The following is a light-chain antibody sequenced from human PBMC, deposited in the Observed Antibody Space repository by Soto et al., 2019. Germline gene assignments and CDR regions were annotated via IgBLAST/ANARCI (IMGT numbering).Light chain of an antibody. V-gene: IGKV3-20*01. CDR2: GAS. J-gene: IGKJ3*01. CDR3: QQYGNAPFT. Sequence: IVMTHSPGTLSFSPWARSTLTFSSSQSVSSSYLAWFQQKPGQAPRLLIYGASSRATGIPDRFSGSGSGTDFTLTTSRLEPEDFAVYYCQQYGNAPFTFGPGTKVDNK. CDR1: QSVSSSY.